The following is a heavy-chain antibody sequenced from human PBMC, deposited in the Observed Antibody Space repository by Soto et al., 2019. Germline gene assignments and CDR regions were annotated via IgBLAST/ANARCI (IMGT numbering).Heavy chain of an antibody. J-gene: IGHJ4*02. D-gene: IGHD5-18*01. V-gene: IGHV3-7*03. CDR2: INKNGCEK. CDR3: ARPCDTSMVSNWNY. CDR1: GFTFSSYS. Sequence: GGSLRLSCATSGFTFSSYSMSWVRQAPGKGLEWVANINKNGCEKYYVDSVKGRFTIPRDNAKNSLYLQMNSLRAEDTAVYYCARPCDTSMVSNWNYWGQGTLVTVSS.